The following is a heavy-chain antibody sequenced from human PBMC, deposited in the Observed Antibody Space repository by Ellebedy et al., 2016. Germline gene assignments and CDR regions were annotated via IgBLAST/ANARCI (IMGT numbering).Heavy chain of an antibody. V-gene: IGHV1-46*04. CDR3: AGGYSYGPFDY. J-gene: IGHJ4*02. CDR2: IKPSGGST. Sequence: ASVKVSCKASEYTFTTNFFHWVRQAPGEGLEWMGVIKPSGGSTVYAQKLQGRLSMTKDTSTSTVYMELTCLTLDDTAVYFCAGGYSYGPFDYWGQGTLVTVSS. D-gene: IGHD5-18*01. CDR1: EYTFTTNF.